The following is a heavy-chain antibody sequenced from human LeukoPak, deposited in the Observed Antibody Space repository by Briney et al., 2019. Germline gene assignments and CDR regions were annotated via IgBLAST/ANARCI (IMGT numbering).Heavy chain of an antibody. D-gene: IGHD4-17*01. CDR1: GGSINTPNYY. CDR3: ARGGSDYGDFIDY. J-gene: IGHJ4*02. CDR2: IYYSGST. Sequence: SETLSLTCTVSGGSINTPNYYWGWIRQTPGKGLEWIGSIYYSGSTYYNPSLKSRVTISVDTSKNQFSLKLSSVTAADTAVYYCARGGSDYGDFIDYWGQGTLVTVSS. V-gene: IGHV4-39*07.